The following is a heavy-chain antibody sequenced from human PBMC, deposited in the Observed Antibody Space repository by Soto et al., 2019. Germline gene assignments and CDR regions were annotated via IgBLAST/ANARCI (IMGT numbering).Heavy chain of an antibody. J-gene: IGHJ6*02. CDR3: ARARFSRWAQDYYGLDV. CDR2: INLSGSP. V-gene: IGHV4-34*01. D-gene: IGHD3-3*01. Sequence: SETLSLTCGLSGSVPVGSLSTYFWTWHPPPPGKGLEWIGKINLSGSPNDSPSLRGRVTITLATSKKQFSLNLSSVSAADAAVYFCARARFSRWAQDYYGLDVWGQGTTVTVSS. CDR1: VGSLSTYF.